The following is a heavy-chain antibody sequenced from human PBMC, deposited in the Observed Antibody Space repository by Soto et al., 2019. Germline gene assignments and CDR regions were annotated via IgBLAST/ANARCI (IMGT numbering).Heavy chain of an antibody. CDR1: GFTISPYI. Sequence: DVQLVESGGGLVRPGGSLRLSCAASGFTISPYIVNWIRQTPGKGLEWLSSISSSGSYIYYADSVKGRFTISRDNANNSLSLQMNSLGAEDTAVYFCAGGERGGTAPRWFDPWGQGTLVTVTS. J-gene: IGHJ5*02. CDR3: AGGERGGTAPRWFDP. D-gene: IGHD3-16*01. V-gene: IGHV3-21*01. CDR2: ISSSGSYI.